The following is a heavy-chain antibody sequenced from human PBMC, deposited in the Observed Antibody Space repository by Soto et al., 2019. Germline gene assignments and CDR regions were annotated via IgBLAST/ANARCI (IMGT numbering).Heavy chain of an antibody. CDR3: TRAAFGDGMDL. CDR2: MGGAGAR. D-gene: IGHD3-10*01. Sequence: EVQLVESGGGLVQPGGSLRLSCAAFGFTYNSYDMHWVRQVTGKGLEWVSSMGGAGAREYADSVKGRFIISRDNGKNSLYLQMDSLRAGDTAVYYCTRAAFGDGMDLWGQGTPVTVSS. V-gene: IGHV3-13*01. CDR1: GFTYNSYD. J-gene: IGHJ6*02.